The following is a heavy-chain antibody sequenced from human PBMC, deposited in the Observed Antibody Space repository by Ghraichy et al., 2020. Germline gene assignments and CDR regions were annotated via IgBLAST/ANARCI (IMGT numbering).Heavy chain of an antibody. CDR1: GGSISSTKW. CDR2: IYDGGST. V-gene: IGHV4-4*02. J-gene: IGHJ4*02. D-gene: IGHD3-16*01. CDR3: ARTPGDSDAYYSTY. Sequence: SETLSLTCAVSGGSISSTKWWSWVRQPPGKGLEWIGEIYDGGSTNYIPSFKSRVTISMDKSENQFSLKLSSVTAADTAVYYCARTPGDSDAYYSTYWGQGILVTVSS.